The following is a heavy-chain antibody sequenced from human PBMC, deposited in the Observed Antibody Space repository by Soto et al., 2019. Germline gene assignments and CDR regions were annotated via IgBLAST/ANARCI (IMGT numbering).Heavy chain of an antibody. CDR3: ARQPEKEHRSGWYSNFDY. V-gene: IGHV4-39*01. D-gene: IGHD6-19*01. CDR1: GGSISSSSYY. CDR2: IYFSGST. J-gene: IGHJ4*02. Sequence: QLQLQESGPGLVKPSETLSLTCTVSGGSISSSSYYWGWIRQPPGKGLEWIGRIYFSGSTYYNPFHKSRVTISVATSKNQFSLKLSSVTAADTAVYYCARQPEKEHRSGWYSNFDYRGQGTLVTVSS.